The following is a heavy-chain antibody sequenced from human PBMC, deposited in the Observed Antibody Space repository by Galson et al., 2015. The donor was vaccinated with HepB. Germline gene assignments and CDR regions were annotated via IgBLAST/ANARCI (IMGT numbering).Heavy chain of an antibody. J-gene: IGHJ4*02. V-gene: IGHV1-3*01. CDR2: INAGNGNT. Sequence: SVKVSCKASGYTFTSYAMHWVRQAPGQRLEWMGWINAGNGNTKYSQKFQGRVTITRDTSASTAYMELSSLRSEDTAVYYCARADYYDSSGYYHTNYWGQGTLVTVSS. CDR1: GYTFTSYA. CDR3: ARADYYDSSGYYHTNY. D-gene: IGHD3-22*01.